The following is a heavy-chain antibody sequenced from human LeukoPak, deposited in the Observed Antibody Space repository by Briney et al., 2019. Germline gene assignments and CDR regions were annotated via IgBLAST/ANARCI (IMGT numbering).Heavy chain of an antibody. Sequence: ASVKVSCKASGYTFTGYYMHWVRQAPGQGLEWMGWINPNSGGTNYAQKFQGRVTMTRDTSISTAYMELSRLRSDDTAVYYCARNQYYYGSGSYTAFDIWGQGTMVTVSS. CDR3: ARNQYYYGSGSYTAFDI. CDR2: INPNSGGT. D-gene: IGHD3-10*01. J-gene: IGHJ3*02. V-gene: IGHV1-2*02. CDR1: GYTFTGYY.